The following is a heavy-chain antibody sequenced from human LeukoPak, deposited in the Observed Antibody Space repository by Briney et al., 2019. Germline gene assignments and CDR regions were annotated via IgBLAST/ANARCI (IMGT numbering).Heavy chain of an antibody. D-gene: IGHD3-3*01. CDR2: ICGSGGRT. J-gene: IGHJ4*02. CDR3: AKDPNYDFWSGYADY. Sequence: GGSLRLSCAASGFTFSSYAMSWVRQGPGEGVEWVSGICGSGGRTYSADSVRGGFTISRACSNNKLSLQMNSLRAEDTAVYYCAKDPNYDFWSGYADYWGQGTLVTVSS. V-gene: IGHV3-23*01. CDR1: GFTFSSYA.